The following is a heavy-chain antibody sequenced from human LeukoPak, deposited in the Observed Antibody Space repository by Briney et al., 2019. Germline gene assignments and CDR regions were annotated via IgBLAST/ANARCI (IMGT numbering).Heavy chain of an antibody. CDR3: ARQAVAGTGSYTFDY. D-gene: IGHD6-19*01. CDR2: INHSGST. CDR1: GGSISSYY. Sequence: SETLSLTCTVSGGSISSYYWSWIRQPPGKGLEWIGEINHSGSTNYNPSLKSRVTISVDTSKNQFSLKLSSVTAADTAVYYCARQAVAGTGSYTFDYWGQGTLVTVSS. V-gene: IGHV4-34*01. J-gene: IGHJ4*02.